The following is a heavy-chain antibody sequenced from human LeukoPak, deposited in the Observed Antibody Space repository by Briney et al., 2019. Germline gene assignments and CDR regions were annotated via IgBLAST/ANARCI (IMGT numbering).Heavy chain of an antibody. CDR2: VYPGDSDT. Sequence: GESLKISCKGSGYSVTSYWIGWVRQMPGKGLEWMGIVYPGDSDTRYSPSFQGQVTISADKSISTAYLQWSSLKASDTAMYYCARLRTRKYCSSTSCYIFDYWGQGTLVTVSS. CDR1: GYSVTSYW. V-gene: IGHV5-51*01. CDR3: ARLRTRKYCSSTSCYIFDY. J-gene: IGHJ4*02. D-gene: IGHD2-2*02.